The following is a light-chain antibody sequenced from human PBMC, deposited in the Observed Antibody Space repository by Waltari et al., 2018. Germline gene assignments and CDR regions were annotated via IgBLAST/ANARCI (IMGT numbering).Light chain of an antibody. CDR2: GAS. V-gene: IGKV3-15*01. CDR1: QSVSSY. J-gene: IGKJ1*01. Sequence: EIVMTQSPATLSVSPGERATLSCRASQSVSSYLAWYQQRPGQPPRLLTYGASTRATGIPGRFSGSGSGTEFTLTISSLQSEDFAVYYCQQYNNWRTFGQGTKVEIK. CDR3: QQYNNWRT.